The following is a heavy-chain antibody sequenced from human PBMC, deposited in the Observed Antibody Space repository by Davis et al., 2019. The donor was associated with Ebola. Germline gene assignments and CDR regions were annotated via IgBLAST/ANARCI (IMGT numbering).Heavy chain of an antibody. CDR1: GFTFADYG. V-gene: IGHV3-20*01. CDR2: IIWNGGSR. D-gene: IGHD3-10*01. J-gene: IGHJ4*02. CDR3: ARGGYGSSVPDY. Sequence: GGSLRLSCAASGFTFADYGMSWVRQAPGKGLEWVSGIIWNGGSRGYADSVKGRFTISRDNAKNSLDLQMNSLRVEDTAFYHCARGGYGSSVPDYWGQGTLVTVSS.